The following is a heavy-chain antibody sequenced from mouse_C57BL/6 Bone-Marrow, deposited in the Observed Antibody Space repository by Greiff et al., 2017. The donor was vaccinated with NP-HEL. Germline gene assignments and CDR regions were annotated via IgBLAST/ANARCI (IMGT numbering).Heavy chain of an antibody. CDR2: IYPGDGDT. CDR1: GYAFSSYW. V-gene: IGHV1-80*01. D-gene: IGHD2-4*01. CDR3: ARGLRRRYYFDY. Sequence: VKLQESGAELVKPGASVKISCKASGYAFSSYWMNWVKQRPGKGLEWIGQIYPGDGDTNYNGKFKGKATLTADKSSSTAYMQLSSLTSEDSAVYFCARGLRRRYYFDYWGQGTTLTVSS. J-gene: IGHJ2*01.